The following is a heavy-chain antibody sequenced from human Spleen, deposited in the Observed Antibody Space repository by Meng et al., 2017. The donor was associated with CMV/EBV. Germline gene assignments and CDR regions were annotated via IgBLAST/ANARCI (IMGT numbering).Heavy chain of an antibody. CDR2: MYSGGTT. CDR3: TRGPISNMAQRAFDV. V-gene: IGHV3-66*02. CDR1: GFTVSLHY. D-gene: IGHD2/OR15-2a*01. Sequence: ETLSLTCAASGFTVSLHYMSWVRQAPGKGLEWVSVMYSGGTTHYVDSVKGRFTISRDNSKNTLYLQLNRLKPEDTAVYYCTRGPISNMAQRAFDVWGQGTMVTVSS. J-gene: IGHJ3*01.